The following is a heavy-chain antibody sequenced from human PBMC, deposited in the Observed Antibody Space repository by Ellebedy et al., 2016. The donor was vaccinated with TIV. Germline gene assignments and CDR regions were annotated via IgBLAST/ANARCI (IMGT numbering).Heavy chain of an antibody. D-gene: IGHD3-22*01. CDR3: ARFYYDSTGTTESYFDY. J-gene: IGHJ4*02. CDR2: IRQDGGEK. V-gene: IGHV3-7*03. CDR1: GFLFTNYR. Sequence: GESLKISCAASGFLFTNYRLSWVRQAPGKGLARVANIRQDGGEKDYVDSVKGRFTISRDNAKNSLYLQMNSLRAEDTAVYYCARFYYDSTGTTESYFDYWGQGTLVSGSS.